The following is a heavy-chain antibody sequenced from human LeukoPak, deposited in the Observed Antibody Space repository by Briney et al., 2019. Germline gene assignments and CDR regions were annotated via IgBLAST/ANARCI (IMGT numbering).Heavy chain of an antibody. J-gene: IGHJ3*02. CDR3: ARALPAFNI. D-gene: IGHD2-15*01. CDR1: GFTFSPYW. CDR2: TNTDASST. V-gene: IGHV3-74*01. Sequence: PGGSLRLSCAASGFTFSPYWMHWVRQAPGKGLVWVSRTNTDASSTNYADSVKGRFTISRDNAKNTLYLQMNSLRAEDTAVYYCARALPAFNIWGQGTMVTVSS.